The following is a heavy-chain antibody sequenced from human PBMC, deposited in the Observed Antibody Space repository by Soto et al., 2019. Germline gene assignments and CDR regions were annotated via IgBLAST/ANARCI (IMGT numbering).Heavy chain of an antibody. CDR2: INSDGSST. D-gene: IGHD2-2*01. Sequence: TGGSLRLSCAASGFTFSSYWMHWVRQAPGKGLVWVSRINSDGSSTSYADPVKGRFTISRDNAKNTLYLQMDTLRPDDTAIYYCARDTVTSLTPYQGFYYYGMDVWGQGTTVTVSS. V-gene: IGHV3-74*01. CDR1: GFTFSSYW. CDR3: ARDTVTSLTPYQGFYYYGMDV. J-gene: IGHJ6*02.